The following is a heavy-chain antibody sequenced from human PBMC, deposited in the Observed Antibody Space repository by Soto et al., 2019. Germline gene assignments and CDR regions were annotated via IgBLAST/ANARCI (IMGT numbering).Heavy chain of an antibody. CDR2: ISSSGSTI. CDR1: GFTFSSYE. J-gene: IGHJ4*02. V-gene: IGHV3-48*03. CDR3: ASLDIVVVPAASF. D-gene: IGHD2-2*01. Sequence: GGSLRLSCAASGFTFSSYEMNWVRQAPGKGLEWVSYISSSGSTIYYADSVKGRFTISRDNAKNSLYLQMNSLRAEDTAVYYCASLDIVVVPAASFWGQGTLVTVSS.